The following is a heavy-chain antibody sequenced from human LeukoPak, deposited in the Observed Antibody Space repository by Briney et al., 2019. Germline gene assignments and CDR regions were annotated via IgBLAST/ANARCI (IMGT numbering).Heavy chain of an antibody. CDR3: ARARYCSSTSCYGTFDY. Sequence: SETLSLTCAVHGGSFSGYYWSWIRQPPGKGLEWIGEINHSGSTNYNPSLKSRVTISVDTSKNQFSLKLSSATAADTAVYYCARARYCSSTSCYGTFDYWGQGTLVTVSS. CDR1: GGSFSGYY. J-gene: IGHJ4*02. D-gene: IGHD2-2*01. V-gene: IGHV4-34*01. CDR2: INHSGST.